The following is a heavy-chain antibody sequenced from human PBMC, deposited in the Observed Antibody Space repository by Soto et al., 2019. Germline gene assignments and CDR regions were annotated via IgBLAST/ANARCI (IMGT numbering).Heavy chain of an antibody. D-gene: IGHD5-18*01. CDR1: GFSFSRFW. V-gene: IGHV3-74*01. J-gene: IGHJ4*02. CDR3: ATLNSFGSDD. CDR2: ITGDGAIT. Sequence: EVQLVESGGGLVQPGGSLRLSCVASGFSFSRFWMHWVRRVPGKGLVWVSRITGDGAITTYADSVRGRFTISRDNAKSTVYLQMDSLRAEDTAVYYCATLNSFGSDDWGQGTPVTVSS.